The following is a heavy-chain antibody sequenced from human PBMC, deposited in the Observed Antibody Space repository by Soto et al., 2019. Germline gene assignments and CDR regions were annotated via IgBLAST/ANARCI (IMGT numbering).Heavy chain of an antibody. Sequence: LRLSFAASGFTFSSYSMNWVRQAPGKGLQWISYISSRSKTIYYTDSVEGRFTISRDNAKDSLYLQMNRLRDEDTAVYYCAREDIVGTRSFDYWGQGTLVTVSS. J-gene: IGHJ4*02. V-gene: IGHV3-48*02. CDR3: AREDIVGTRSFDY. CDR2: ISSRSKTI. D-gene: IGHD1-26*01. CDR1: GFTFSSYS.